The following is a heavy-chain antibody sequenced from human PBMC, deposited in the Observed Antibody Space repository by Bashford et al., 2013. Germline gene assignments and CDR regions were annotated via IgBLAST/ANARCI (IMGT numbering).Heavy chain of an antibody. J-gene: IGHJ4*02. CDR3: ARAGWSGTWYPWYFDY. D-gene: IGHD6-13*01. CDR2: INPNSGAT. Sequence: ASVKVSCKSSGYSFIHYYMHWVRQAPGQGLEWMGWINPNSGATNFAQKFQGRVTITRDTAITTAYMELSSLRFDDTAVYYCARAGWSGTWYPWYFDYWGQGTLVTVSS. V-gene: IGHV1-2*02. CDR1: GYSFIHYY.